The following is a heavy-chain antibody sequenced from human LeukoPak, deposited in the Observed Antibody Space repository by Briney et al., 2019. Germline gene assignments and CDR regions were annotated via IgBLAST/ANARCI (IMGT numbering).Heavy chain of an antibody. CDR3: ARVDRYHFYLDV. Sequence: SVRVSCKASGGTFRTYSVTWVRQAPGQGLEWMGGIIPIFGTPNYAQKFQGRVKVTTDDATGTAYMELSSLMSEDTAIYYCARVDRYHFYLDVWGKGTPVTVSS. V-gene: IGHV1-69*05. CDR2: IIPIFGTP. J-gene: IGHJ6*03. CDR1: GGTFRTYS.